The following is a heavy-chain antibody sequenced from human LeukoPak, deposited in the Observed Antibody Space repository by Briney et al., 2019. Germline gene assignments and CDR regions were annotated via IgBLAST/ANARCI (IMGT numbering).Heavy chain of an antibody. V-gene: IGHV3-48*01. D-gene: IGHD4-11*01. CDR2: ITTSSSSM. CDR3: ARVWQDYSNVDY. CDR1: GFTFSNYH. J-gene: IGHJ4*02. Sequence: GGSLRLSCGASGFTFSNYHMNWVRQAPGKGLEGISYITTSSSSMNYADSVKGRFAISRDNAKNSLYLQMNSLRAEDTAIYYCARVWQDYSNVDYWGQGTLVTVSS.